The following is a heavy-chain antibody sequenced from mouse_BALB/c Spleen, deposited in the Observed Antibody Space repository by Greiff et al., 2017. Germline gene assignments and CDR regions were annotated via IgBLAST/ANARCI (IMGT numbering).Heavy chain of an antibody. V-gene: IGHV1-69*02. CDR2: IYPSDSFT. J-gene: IGHJ2*01. CDR1: GYTFTSYW. D-gene: IGHD2-10*02. Sequence: VQLQQPGAELVRPGASVKLSCKASGYTFTSYWINWVKQRPGQGLEWIGNIYPSDSFTNYNQKFKDKATLTVDKSSSTAYMQLSSPTSEDSAVYYCTRSGYGNYYFDYWGQGTTLTVSS. CDR3: TRSGYGNYYFDY.